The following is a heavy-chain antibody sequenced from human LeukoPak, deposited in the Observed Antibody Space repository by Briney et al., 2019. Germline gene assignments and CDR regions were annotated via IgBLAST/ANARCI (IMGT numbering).Heavy chain of an antibody. J-gene: IGHJ4*02. CDR2: FDPEDGET. D-gene: IGHD3-16*01. CDR1: GYTLTELS. Sequence: ASVKVSCKVSGYTLTELSMHWVRPAPGKGLEWMGGFDPEDGETIYAQKFQGRVTMTEDTSTDTAYMELSSLRSEDTAVYYCAINMITFGGVNYYWGQGTLVTVSS. CDR3: AINMITFGGVNYY. V-gene: IGHV1-24*01.